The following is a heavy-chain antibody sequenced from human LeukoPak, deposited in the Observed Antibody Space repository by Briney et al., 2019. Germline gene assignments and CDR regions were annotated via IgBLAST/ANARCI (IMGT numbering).Heavy chain of an antibody. CDR1: GGSISSGDYY. CDR3: ARHGGSYPVDY. CDR2: IYYSGST. Sequence: PSQTLSLTCTVSGGSISSGDYYWGWIRQHPGKGLEWIGYIYYSGSTYYNPSLKSRVTISADTSKNQFSLRLSSVTAADTAVYYCARHGGSYPVDYWGQGTLVTVSS. J-gene: IGHJ4*02. V-gene: IGHV4-30-4*08. D-gene: IGHD1-26*01.